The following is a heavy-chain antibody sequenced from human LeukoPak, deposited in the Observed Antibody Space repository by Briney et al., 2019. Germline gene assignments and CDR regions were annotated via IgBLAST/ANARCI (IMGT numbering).Heavy chain of an antibody. J-gene: IGHJ4*02. Sequence: GASVKVSCKASGYTFTNYAMHWVRQAPGQRLEWMGWINAGHGNTKYSQEFQGRVTITRDTSASTAYMELSSLRSEDTAVYYCARGLYTMIRGVIIYWGQGTLVTVSS. CDR2: INAGHGNT. D-gene: IGHD3-10*01. CDR1: GYTFTNYA. V-gene: IGHV1-3*03. CDR3: ARGLYTMIRGVIIY.